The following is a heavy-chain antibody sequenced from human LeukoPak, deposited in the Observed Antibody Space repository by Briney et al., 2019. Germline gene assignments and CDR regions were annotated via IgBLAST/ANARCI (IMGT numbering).Heavy chain of an antibody. CDR3: ARDVRERWLQSCFDY. V-gene: IGHV1-46*01. D-gene: IGHD5-24*01. CDR2: INPSGGST. Sequence: ASVKVSCKASGYIFTSYFMHWVRQAPGQGLEWMGLINPSGGSTRYAQKFQGRVTMTRDMSTSTVYMELSSLRSEDTAVYYCARDVRERWLQSCFDYWGQGTLVTVSS. J-gene: IGHJ4*02. CDR1: GYIFTSYF.